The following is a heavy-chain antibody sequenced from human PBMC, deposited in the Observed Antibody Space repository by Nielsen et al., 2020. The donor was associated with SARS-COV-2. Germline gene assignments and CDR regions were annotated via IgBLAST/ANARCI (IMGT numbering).Heavy chain of an antibody. CDR1: GFTFSSYA. J-gene: IGHJ6*02. CDR2: ISYDGSNK. CDR3: ARDPGYYLGSGTYYYYNMDV. V-gene: IGHV3-30-3*01. Sequence: GGSLRLSCAASGFTFSSYAMHWVRQAPGKGLEWVAVISYDGSNKYYAESVKGRFTVSRDNSKNTLFLQMNSLKPEDSAVYYCARDPGYYLGSGTYYYYNMDVWVQGATVTVSS. D-gene: IGHD3-10*01.